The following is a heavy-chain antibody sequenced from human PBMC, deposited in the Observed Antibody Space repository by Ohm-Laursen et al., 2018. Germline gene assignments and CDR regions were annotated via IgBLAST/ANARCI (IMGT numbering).Heavy chain of an antibody. D-gene: IGHD6-19*01. V-gene: IGHV4-59*01. CDR1: GGSISSTY. CDR3: ARDRMAVAGNYYYYGLDV. J-gene: IGHJ6*02. Sequence: SQTLSLTCTVSGGSISSTYWSWIRQPPGKGLEWIGYSYYSGSTNYNPSLKSRVTISVDTSKNQLSLKLRSVTAADTAVYYCARDRMAVAGNYYYYGLDVWGQGTTVTVSS. CDR2: SYYSGST.